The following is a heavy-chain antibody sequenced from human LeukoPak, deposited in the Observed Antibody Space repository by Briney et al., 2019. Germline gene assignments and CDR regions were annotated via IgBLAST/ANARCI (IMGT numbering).Heavy chain of an antibody. Sequence: GGSLRLSCAASGFTLSSYAMSWVRQAPGKGLEWVSAISGSGGSTYYADSVKGRFTISRDNSKNALYLQMNSLRAEDTAVYYCAKFTQIPQDAFDIWGQGTMVTVSS. CDR1: GFTLSSYA. CDR3: AKFTQIPQDAFDI. D-gene: IGHD2-2*02. J-gene: IGHJ3*02. V-gene: IGHV3-23*01. CDR2: ISGSGGST.